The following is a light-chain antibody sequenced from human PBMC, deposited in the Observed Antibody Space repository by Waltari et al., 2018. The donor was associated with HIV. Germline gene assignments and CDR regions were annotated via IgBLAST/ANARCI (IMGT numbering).Light chain of an antibody. Sequence: SALPQPASLSGSRGQSITLSSTGTSTDIHASHHVSWFQQRPGKAPQLIIYDVTNLPSGVSKRFSGSKSGITASLTISGLQADDEGDYYCSSYTASNTLWVFGGGTKLTVL. CDR2: DVT. J-gene: IGLJ3*02. CDR1: STDIHASHH. CDR3: SSYTASNTLWV. V-gene: IGLV2-14*03.